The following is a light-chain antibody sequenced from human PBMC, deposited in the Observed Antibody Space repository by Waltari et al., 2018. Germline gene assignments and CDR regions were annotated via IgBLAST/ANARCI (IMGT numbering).Light chain of an antibody. V-gene: IGKV3-11*01. CDR2: DAS. J-gene: IGKJ5*01. CDR1: QSVSSY. Sequence: EIVLTQSPATLSLSPGERATLSCRASQSVSSYLAGYQQKPGQAPRLHIYDASNRATGIPARFSGSGSATDFTLTISSLEPEDFAVYYCQQRSTWPITFGQGTRLEIK. CDR3: QQRSTWPIT.